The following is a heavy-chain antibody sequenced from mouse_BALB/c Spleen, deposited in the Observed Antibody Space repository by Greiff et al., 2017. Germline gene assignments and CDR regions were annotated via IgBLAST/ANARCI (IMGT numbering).Heavy chain of an antibody. V-gene: IGHV3-8*02. CDR2: ISYSGST. Sequence: EVQLQESGPSLVKPSQTLSLTCSVTGDSITSGYWNWIRKFPGNKLEYMGYISYSGSTYYNPSLKSRISITRDTSKNQYYLQLNSVTTEDTATYYCARDYYGYQYWYFDVWGAGTTVTVSS. CDR1: GDSITSGY. CDR3: ARDYYGYQYWYFDV. D-gene: IGHD2-2*01. J-gene: IGHJ1*01.